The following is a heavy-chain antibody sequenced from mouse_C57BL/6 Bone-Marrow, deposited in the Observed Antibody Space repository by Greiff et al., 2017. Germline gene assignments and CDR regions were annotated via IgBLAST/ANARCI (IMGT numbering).Heavy chain of an antibody. CDR2: IYPRSGNT. V-gene: IGHV1-81*01. D-gene: IGHD2-3*01. CDR1: GYTFPSYG. CDR3: ARDDDGYGFAY. Sequence: QVQLQQSGPELVKPGASVKLSCKASGYTFPSYGISWVKQRTGQGLEWIGEIYPRSGNTYYNEKFKGKATLTADKSSSTAYMELRSLTPEDSAVYFCARDDDGYGFAYWGQGTLGTVSA. J-gene: IGHJ3*01.